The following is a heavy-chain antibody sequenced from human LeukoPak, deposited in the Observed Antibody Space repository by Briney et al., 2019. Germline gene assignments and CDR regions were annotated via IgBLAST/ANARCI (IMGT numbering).Heavy chain of an antibody. CDR3: ARDHRLTTMVRGVITHLSGWFDP. CDR2: INAGNGNT. J-gene: IGHJ5*02. Sequence: ASVKVSCKASGSTFTNNYIHWVRQAPGQGLEWMGWINAGNGNTKYSQKFQGRVSITTDTSTRTAYMELRSLRSDDTAVYYCARDHRLTTMVRGVITHLSGWFDPWGQGTLVTVSS. D-gene: IGHD3-10*01. CDR1: GSTFTNNY. V-gene: IGHV1-18*04.